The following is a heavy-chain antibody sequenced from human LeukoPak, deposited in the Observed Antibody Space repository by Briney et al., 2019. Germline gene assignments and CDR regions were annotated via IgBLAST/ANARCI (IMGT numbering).Heavy chain of an antibody. J-gene: IGHJ6*02. CDR3: AREGYYFAMDV. V-gene: IGHV3-7*01. CDR1: GFTFSSYW. Sequence: PGGSLRLSCAASGFTFSSYWMRWVRQAPGKGLEWVANIKQDGSEKNYVDSVKGRFTISRDNAKSSLYLQMNSLRAEDTAVYYCAREGYYFAMDVCGQGTTVTVSS. CDR2: IKQDGSEK.